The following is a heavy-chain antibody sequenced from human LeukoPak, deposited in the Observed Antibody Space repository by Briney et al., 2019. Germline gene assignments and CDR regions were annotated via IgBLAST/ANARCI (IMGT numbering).Heavy chain of an antibody. D-gene: IGHD6-13*01. CDR1: GFTFSSYA. V-gene: IGHV3-23*01. CDR3: ARTHSSSWYFYYYYYMDV. Sequence: GGSLRLSCAASGFTFSSYAMSWVRQAPGKGLEWVSAISGSGGDTSYADSVKGRFTISRDNSKNTLYLQMNTLRAEDTAVYYCARTHSSSWYFYYYYYMDVWGKGTTVTVSS. J-gene: IGHJ6*03. CDR2: ISGSGGDT.